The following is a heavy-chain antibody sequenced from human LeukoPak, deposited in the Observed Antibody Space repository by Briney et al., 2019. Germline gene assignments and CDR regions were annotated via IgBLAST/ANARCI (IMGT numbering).Heavy chain of an antibody. CDR1: GFTFSNAW. J-gene: IGHJ3*02. D-gene: IGHD3-10*01. CDR2: IKSKTDGGTT. CDR3: TTPGRYYYGSGSSFGTHPFDI. V-gene: IGHV3-15*01. Sequence: GGSLRLSCAASGFTFSNAWMSWVRQAPGKGLEWVGRIKSKTDGGTTDYAAPVKGRFTISRDDSKNTLYLQMNGLKTEDTAVYYCTTPGRYYYGSGSSFGTHPFDIWGQGTMVTVSS.